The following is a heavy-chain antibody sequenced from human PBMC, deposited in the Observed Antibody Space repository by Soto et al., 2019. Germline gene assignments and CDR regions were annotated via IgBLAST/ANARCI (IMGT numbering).Heavy chain of an antibody. Sequence: KPSETLSLTCTVSGGSISSYYWSWIRQPPGKGLEWIGYIYYSGSTNYNPSLKSRVTISVDTSKNQFSLKLSSVTAADTAVYYCARTVPRHASSGWYWFDPWGQGTLVTVSS. CDR1: GGSISSYY. CDR2: IYYSGST. CDR3: ARTVPRHASSGWYWFDP. V-gene: IGHV4-59*01. D-gene: IGHD6-19*01. J-gene: IGHJ5*02.